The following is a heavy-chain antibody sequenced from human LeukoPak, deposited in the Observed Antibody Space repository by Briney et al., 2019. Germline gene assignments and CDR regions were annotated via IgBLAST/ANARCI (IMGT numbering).Heavy chain of an antibody. Sequence: GGSLRLSCTTSGFTFSNYAMTWVRQAPGKGLEWVSAISGTASNTYYTDSVKGRFTISRDNSKNTLYLQMNSLRVEDTALYYCAKTPTYYYGSGSSHFDHWGQGTLVTVSS. CDR3: AKTPTYYYGSGSSHFDH. CDR2: ISGTASNT. D-gene: IGHD3-10*01. CDR1: GFTFSNYA. V-gene: IGHV3-23*01. J-gene: IGHJ4*02.